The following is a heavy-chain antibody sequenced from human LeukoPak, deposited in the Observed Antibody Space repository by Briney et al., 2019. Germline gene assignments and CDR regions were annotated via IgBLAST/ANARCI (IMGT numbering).Heavy chain of an antibody. D-gene: IGHD6-13*01. J-gene: IGHJ4*02. CDR1: GFTFSSYW. Sequence: GGSLRLSCAASGFTFSSYWMSWVRQAPGKGLEWVAVISYDGSNKYYADSVKGRFTISRDNSKNTLYLQMNSLRAEDTAVYYCARGDGSSWYLFDYWGQGTLVTVSS. CDR2: ISYDGSNK. V-gene: IGHV3-30*03. CDR3: ARGDGSSWYLFDY.